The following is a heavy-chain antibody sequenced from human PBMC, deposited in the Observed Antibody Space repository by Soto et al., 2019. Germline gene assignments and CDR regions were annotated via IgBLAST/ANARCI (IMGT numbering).Heavy chain of an antibody. CDR3: ARDRSARYSSSWYSVLY. J-gene: IGHJ4*02. D-gene: IGHD6-13*01. CDR2: INPNSGGT. V-gene: IGHV1-2*02. CDR1: GYTFTGYY. Sequence: ASVKVSCKASGYTFTGYYMHWVRQAPGRGLEWMGWINPNSGGTNYAQKFQGRVTMTRDTSISTAYMELSRLRSDDTAVYYCARDRSARYSSSWYSVLYWGQGTLVTVSS.